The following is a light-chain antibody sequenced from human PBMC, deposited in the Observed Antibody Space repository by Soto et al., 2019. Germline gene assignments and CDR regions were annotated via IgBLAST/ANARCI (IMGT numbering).Light chain of an antibody. V-gene: IGLV1-40*01. CDR1: NSNIGAGYD. CDR2: GNT. CDR3: QSYDSSLSVV. Sequence: QSVLTQPPSVSGAPGRRVTISCTGSNSNIGAGYDVHWYQQLPGTAPKLLIYGNTNRPSGVPDRFSGSKSGTSASLAITGLLAEDEDDYYCQSYDSSLSVVFGGGTKLTVL. J-gene: IGLJ2*01.